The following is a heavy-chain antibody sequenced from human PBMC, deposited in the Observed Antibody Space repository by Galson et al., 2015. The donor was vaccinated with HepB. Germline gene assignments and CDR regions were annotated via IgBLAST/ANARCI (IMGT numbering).Heavy chain of an antibody. J-gene: IGHJ4*02. D-gene: IGHD5-18*01. CDR3: AREGPSTYNFDY. CDR1: GYTLANYY. CDR2: INPSVDGT. V-gene: IGHV1-46*01. Sequence: SVKVSCKASGYTLANYYLHWVRQAPGQGPEWMGMINPSVDGTICAQKFQGRVTMTKDTSTSTLYMELSSLRSEDTAIYYCAREGPSTYNFDYWGQGTPVTVSS.